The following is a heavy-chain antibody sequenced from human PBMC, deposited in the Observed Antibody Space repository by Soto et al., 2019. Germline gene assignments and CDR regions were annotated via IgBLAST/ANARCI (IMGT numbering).Heavy chain of an antibody. Sequence: SVKVSCKASGFTFTSSAVQWVRQARGQRLEWIGWIVVGSGNTNYAQKFQERVTITRDMSTSTAYMELSSLRSEDTAVYYCAADAAFAAAGIFSGMDVWGQGTTVTVSS. D-gene: IGHD6-13*01. J-gene: IGHJ6*02. CDR3: AADAAFAAAGIFSGMDV. V-gene: IGHV1-58*01. CDR2: IVVGSGNT. CDR1: GFTFTSSA.